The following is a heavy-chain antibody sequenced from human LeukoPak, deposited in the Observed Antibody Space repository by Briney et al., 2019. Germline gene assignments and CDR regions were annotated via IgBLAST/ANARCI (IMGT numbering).Heavy chain of an antibody. J-gene: IGHJ6*03. V-gene: IGHV1-8*03. CDR3: ARGGAYDFWGGYYGPRDYYYYYMDV. Sequence: ASVKVSCKASGYTFTSYDINWVRQATGQGLEWMGWMNPNSGNTGYAQKFQGRVTITRNTSISTAYMELSSLRSEDTAVYYCARGGAYDFWGGYYGPRDYYYYYMDVWGKGTTVTVSS. CDR2: MNPNSGNT. CDR1: GYTFTSYD. D-gene: IGHD3-3*01.